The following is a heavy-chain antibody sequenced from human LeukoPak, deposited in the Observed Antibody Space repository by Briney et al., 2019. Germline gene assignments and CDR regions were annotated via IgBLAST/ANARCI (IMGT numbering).Heavy chain of an antibody. CDR3: ARRDKWELLSYYFDY. J-gene: IGHJ4*02. V-gene: IGHV3-7*01. Sequence: GGSLRLSCAASGFTFSSYWMSWVRQAPGKGLEWVASIKQDGSEKYYVDSVKGRFTISRDNAKNLLYLQMNSLRAEDTAVYYCARRDKWELLSYYFDYWGQGTLVTVSS. CDR2: IKQDGSEK. D-gene: IGHD1-26*01. CDR1: GFTFSSYW.